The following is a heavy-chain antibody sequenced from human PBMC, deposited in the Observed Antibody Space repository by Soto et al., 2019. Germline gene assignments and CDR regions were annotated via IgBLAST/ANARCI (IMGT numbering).Heavy chain of an antibody. CDR2: IYHSGST. J-gene: IGHJ4*02. CDR3: DAGIAARPLGY. CDR1: GGSISSGGYS. V-gene: IGHV4-30-2*01. Sequence: QLQLQESGSGLVKPSQTLSLTCAVSGGSISSGGYSWGWIRQPPGKGLEWIGYIYHSGSTYYNPYPESRVTTSVDRYKNQFPLKLSSVTAADTAVDYCDAGIAARPLGYWGQGTLVTVSS. D-gene: IGHD6-6*01.